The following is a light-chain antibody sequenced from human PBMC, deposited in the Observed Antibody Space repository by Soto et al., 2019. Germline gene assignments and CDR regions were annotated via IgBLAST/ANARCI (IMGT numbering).Light chain of an antibody. V-gene: IGLV2-14*02. J-gene: IGLJ1*01. CDR2: EVT. CDR3: NSQTTSGIRV. Sequence: QSALTQPASVSGSPGQSITISCTGTSSDVGSHNFVSWYQQRPGKAPKLMIFEVTKRPSGVSDRFSASKSGNTASLTISGVRAEDEADYYCNSQTTSGIRVFGTGTKVTVL. CDR1: SSDVGSHNF.